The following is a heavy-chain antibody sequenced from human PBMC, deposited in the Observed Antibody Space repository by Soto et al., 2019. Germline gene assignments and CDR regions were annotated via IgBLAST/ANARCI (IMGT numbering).Heavy chain of an antibody. D-gene: IGHD6-19*01. Sequence: GGSLRLSCSASGFTFSSYAMHWVRQAPGKGLEYVSAISSNGGSTYYADSVKGRCTISRDNSKNTLYLQMSSLRAEDTAVYYCGKDPRIAVAGDAFDIWGQGTMVTVSS. J-gene: IGHJ3*02. V-gene: IGHV3-64D*09. CDR2: ISSNGGST. CDR3: GKDPRIAVAGDAFDI. CDR1: GFTFSSYA.